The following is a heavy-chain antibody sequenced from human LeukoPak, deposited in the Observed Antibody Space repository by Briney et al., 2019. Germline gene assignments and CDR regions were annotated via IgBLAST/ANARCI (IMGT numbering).Heavy chain of an antibody. J-gene: IGHJ4*02. CDR2: IYYSGST. D-gene: IGHD3-16*02. Sequence: SETLSLTCTVSGGSISSGDYYWSWIRQPPGKGLEWIGYIYYSGSTYYNPSLKSRVTISVDTSKNQFSLKLSSVTAADTAVYYYARTFLRLGELSPEMDFDYWGQGTLVTVSS. V-gene: IGHV4-30-4*01. CDR1: GGSISSGDYY. CDR3: ARTFLRLGELSPEMDFDY.